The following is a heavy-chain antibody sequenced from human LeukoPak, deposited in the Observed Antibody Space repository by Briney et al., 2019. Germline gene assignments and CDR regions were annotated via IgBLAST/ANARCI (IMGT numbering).Heavy chain of an antibody. CDR3: GRFGYEAAVDL. CDR2: IEPAGSDT. D-gene: IGHD6-13*01. Sequence: GGSLRLSCAASGFTFSTNWMTWVPLAPGKGLEWVANIEPAGSDTYYVAPVKGRFTIFRDNAKNLLYLQMNDLRADDTAVYSCGRFGYEAAVDLWGQGTLVAVS. V-gene: IGHV3-7*01. CDR1: GFTFSTNW. J-gene: IGHJ5*02.